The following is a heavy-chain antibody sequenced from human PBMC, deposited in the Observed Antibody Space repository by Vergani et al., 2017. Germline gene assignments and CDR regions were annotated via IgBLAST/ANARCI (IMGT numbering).Heavy chain of an antibody. CDR3: ARRMIVADY. CDR2: INPNSGGT. D-gene: IGHD3/OR15-3a*01. Sequence: QVQLVQSGAEVKKPGASLKVSCKASGYIFTGYYMYWVRQAPGQGLEWMGWINPNSGGTNYAQKFQGRVTMTRDTSIRTAYMELSRLRSDATALYYWARRMIVADYRGQGALVTVAS. CDR1: GYIFTGYY. V-gene: IGHV1-2*02. J-gene: IGHJ4*02.